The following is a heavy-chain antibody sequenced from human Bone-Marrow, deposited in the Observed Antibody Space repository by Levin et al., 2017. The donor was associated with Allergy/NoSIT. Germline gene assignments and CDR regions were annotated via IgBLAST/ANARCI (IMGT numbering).Heavy chain of an antibody. J-gene: IGHJ4*02. CDR1: GLTFSHYA. CDR2: LSGSGSGT. Sequence: PGGSLRLSCEASGLTFSHYAMNWVRQAPGKGLEWVSALSGSGSGTFYADSVKGRFIISRDNSKNTLYLQMSSPRAEDTAIYYCAKAGYSTSVGYFDSWGQGTLVTVSS. D-gene: IGHD6-13*01. CDR3: AKAGYSTSVGYFDS. V-gene: IGHV3-23*01.